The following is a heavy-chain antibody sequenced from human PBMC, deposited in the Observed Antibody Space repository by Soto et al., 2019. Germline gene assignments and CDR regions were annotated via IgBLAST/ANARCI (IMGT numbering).Heavy chain of an antibody. CDR3: AREWITYYYGSGSYYSPRGYYYGMDV. CDR1: GFTFSSYG. V-gene: IGHV3-33*01. Sequence: PGGSLRLSCAASGFTFSSYGMHWVRQAPGKGLEWVAVMWYDGSNKYYADSVKGRFTISRDNSKNTLYLQMNSLRAEDTAVYYCAREWITYYYGSGSYYSPRGYYYGMDVWGQGTTVTVSS. J-gene: IGHJ6*02. CDR2: MWYDGSNK. D-gene: IGHD3-10*01.